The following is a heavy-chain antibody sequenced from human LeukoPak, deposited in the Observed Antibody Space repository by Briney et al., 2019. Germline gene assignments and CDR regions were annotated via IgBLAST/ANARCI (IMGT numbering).Heavy chain of an antibody. Sequence: GGSLRLSCAASGLTCSHNYVSWVRQAPGKGLEWVTAIHTSGDTCYADSVKGRFTISRDTSKNTLYLQINSLRVEDTAVYYCIVFGDSNHWGQGTLVTVSS. J-gene: IGHJ5*02. D-gene: IGHD4-17*01. CDR2: IHTSGDT. CDR3: IVFGDSNH. CDR1: GLTCSHNY. V-gene: IGHV3-53*01.